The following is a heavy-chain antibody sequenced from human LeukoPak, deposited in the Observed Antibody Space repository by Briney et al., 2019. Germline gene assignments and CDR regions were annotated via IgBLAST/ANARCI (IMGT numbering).Heavy chain of an antibody. CDR2: ISSSSATI. CDR3: AKGLGPSGDYEEGWFDT. V-gene: IGHV3-48*04. Sequence: PAGNLGFSGAASTFTFSSYSMIWLPPGPGKGLEGVLYISSSSATIYYEDSVKGTFTIARDNAKNSLYLQMHSLRAEDTAVYYCAKGLGPSGDYEEGWFDTWGQGTLVTVSS. D-gene: IGHD4-17*01. CDR1: TFTFSSYS. J-gene: IGHJ5*02.